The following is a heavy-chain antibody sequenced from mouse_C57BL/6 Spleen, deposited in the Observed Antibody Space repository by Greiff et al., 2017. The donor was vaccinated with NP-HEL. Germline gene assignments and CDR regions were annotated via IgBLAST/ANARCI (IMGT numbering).Heavy chain of an antibody. CDR2: ISSGSSTI. Sequence: EVQGVESGGGLVKPGGSLKLSCAASGFTFSDYGMHWVRQAPEKGLEWVAYISSGSSTIYYADTVKGRFTISRDNATNTLLLQMTSRRAEDTAMYYCARLEGRDYFAMDYWGQGTSVTVSS. D-gene: IGHD2-13*01. V-gene: IGHV5-17*01. J-gene: IGHJ4*01. CDR3: ARLEGRDYFAMDY. CDR1: GFTFSDYG.